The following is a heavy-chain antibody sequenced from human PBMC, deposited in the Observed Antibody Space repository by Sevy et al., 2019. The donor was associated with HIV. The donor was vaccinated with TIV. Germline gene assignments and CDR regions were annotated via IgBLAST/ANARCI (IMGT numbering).Heavy chain of an antibody. D-gene: IGHD3-3*01. CDR1: GYTFTSYG. Sequence: ASVKVSCKASGYTFTSYGISWVRQAPGQGLEWMGWISAYNGNTNYAQKLQGRVTMTTDTSTSTAYMELRSLRSDDTAVYYCARGYYDFWSGYYTSYYYYYMDVWGKGTTVTVSS. CDR2: ISAYNGNT. V-gene: IGHV1-18*01. CDR3: ARGYYDFWSGYYTSYYYYYMDV. J-gene: IGHJ6*03.